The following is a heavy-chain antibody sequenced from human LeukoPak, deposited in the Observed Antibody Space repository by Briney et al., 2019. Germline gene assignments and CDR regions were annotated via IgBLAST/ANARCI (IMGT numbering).Heavy chain of an antibody. D-gene: IGHD3-3*01. Sequence: SETLSLTCTVSGGSISSSSYYWGWIRQPPGKGLEWIGSIYYSGNTYYNPSLKSRVTISVDTSKNQFSLKLSSVTAADTAVYYCASMLYYDFWSGYYYYYGMDVWGQGTTVTVSS. V-gene: IGHV4-39*01. CDR3: ASMLYYDFWSGYYYYYGMDV. J-gene: IGHJ6*02. CDR1: GGSISSSSYY. CDR2: IYYSGNT.